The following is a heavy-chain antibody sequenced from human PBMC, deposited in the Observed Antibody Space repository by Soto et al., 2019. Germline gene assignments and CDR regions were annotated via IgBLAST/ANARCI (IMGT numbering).Heavy chain of an antibody. J-gene: IGHJ4*02. CDR1: GYIFNNNW. V-gene: IGHV5-51*01. CDR3: ARRDSNGFPGY. D-gene: IGHD3-22*01. CDR2: IHPGDSDS. Sequence: GESLKISCKGSGYIFNNNWIGWVRQMPGKGLEWMGIIHPGDSDSRYSPSFQGQVTMSVDKSINTAYLQWSSLKASDTAMYYCARRDSNGFPGYWGQGTLVTVSS.